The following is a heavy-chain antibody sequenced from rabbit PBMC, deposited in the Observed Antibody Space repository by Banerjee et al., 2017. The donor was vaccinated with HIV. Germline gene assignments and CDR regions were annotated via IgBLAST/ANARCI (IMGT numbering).Heavy chain of an antibody. Sequence: QSLEESGGDLVKPGASLTLTCTASGFSFSSSYWICWVRQAPGKGLEWIACIYAGSSGSTYYASWAKGRFTISKTSSTTVTLQMTSLTVADTATYFCARSISYYMDWLDLWGPGTLVTVS. CDR1: GFSFSSSYW. CDR2: IYAGSSGST. CDR3: ARSISYYMDWLDL. D-gene: IGHD8-1*01. V-gene: IGHV1S40*01. J-gene: IGHJ5*01.